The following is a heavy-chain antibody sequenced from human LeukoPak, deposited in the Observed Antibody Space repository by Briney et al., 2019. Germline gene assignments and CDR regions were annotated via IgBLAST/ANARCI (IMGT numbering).Heavy chain of an antibody. CDR2: IYSSGST. Sequence: PSETLSPTCTVSGGSTSSYYWSWIRQPAGKGLEWIGRIYSSGSTNYNPSLKSRVTMSVDTSKNQFSLKLSSVTAADTAVYYCARAGYCSGGSCYSINWFDPWGQGTLVTVSS. J-gene: IGHJ5*02. D-gene: IGHD2-15*01. CDR3: ARAGYCSGGSCYSINWFDP. V-gene: IGHV4-4*07. CDR1: GGSTSSYY.